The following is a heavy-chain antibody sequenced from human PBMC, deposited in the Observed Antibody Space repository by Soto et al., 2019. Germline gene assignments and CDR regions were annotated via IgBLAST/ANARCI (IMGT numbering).Heavy chain of an antibody. J-gene: IGHJ6*02. CDR2: FYYSGST. V-gene: IGHV4-31*03. CDR1: GGSISSGGYY. CDR3: AIGSRELLPLGFVSYGMDV. D-gene: IGHD1-7*01. Sequence: QVQLQESGPGLVKPSQTLSLTCTVSGGSISSGGYYWSWILQHPGNGLEWIGYFYYSGSTYYNPSLKSRVTISVDTSTNQFSLKLSSVIAADTAVYYCAIGSRELLPLGFVSYGMDVWGQGTTVTVSS.